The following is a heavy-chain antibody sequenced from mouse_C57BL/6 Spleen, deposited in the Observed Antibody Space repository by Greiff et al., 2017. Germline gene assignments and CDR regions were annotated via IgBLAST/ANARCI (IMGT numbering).Heavy chain of an antibody. CDR1: GYTFTDYY. J-gene: IGHJ3*01. Sequence: VQLQQSGPELVKPGASVKISCKASGYTFTDYYMNWVKQSHGKSLEWIGDINPNNGGTSYNQKFKGKATLTVDKSSSTAYMELRSLTSEDSAVYYCARRRRYDYDDWFAYWGQGTLVTVSA. D-gene: IGHD2-4*01. V-gene: IGHV1-26*01. CDR3: ARRRRYDYDDWFAY. CDR2: INPNNGGT.